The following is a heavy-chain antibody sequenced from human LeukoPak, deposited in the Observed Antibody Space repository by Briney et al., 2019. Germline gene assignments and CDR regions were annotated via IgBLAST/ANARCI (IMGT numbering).Heavy chain of an antibody. CDR3: TRMTTGHDY. Sequence: SETLSLTCAVSGVSFNDYYWSWVRQTPGKGPEWIGEINHSGYTNDSPSLKSRVTLSIDTSRKQFSLNLRSVTVADSGIYYCTRMTTGHDYWGQGTLVTASS. D-gene: IGHD4-17*01. V-gene: IGHV4-34*01. CDR2: INHSGYT. J-gene: IGHJ4*02. CDR1: GVSFNDYY.